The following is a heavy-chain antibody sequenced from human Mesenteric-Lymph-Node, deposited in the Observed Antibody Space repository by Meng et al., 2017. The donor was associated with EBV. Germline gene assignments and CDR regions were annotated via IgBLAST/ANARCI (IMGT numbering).Heavy chain of an antibody. CDR2: IFHSGIT. CDR1: GGSIDSSNW. CDR3: ATGERSGYVAH. D-gene: IGHD5-12*01. Sequence: QVQLYELGPDGVRPSVTLSLTCAVSGGSIDSSNWWSWVRQPPGKGLEWIGEIFHSGITNYNPSLKNRVIMSVDKSTNQFSLNLISVTAADTATYYCATGERSGYVAHWGQGTLVTVSS. V-gene: IGHV4-4*02. J-gene: IGHJ5*02.